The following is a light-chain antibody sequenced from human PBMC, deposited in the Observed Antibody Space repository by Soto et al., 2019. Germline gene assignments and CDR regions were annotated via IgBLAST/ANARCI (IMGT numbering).Light chain of an antibody. CDR1: SSDVGGYNF. J-gene: IGLJ2*01. V-gene: IGLV2-14*03. CDR2: DVS. CDR3: SSYSTTSTTPRV. Sequence: QSVLTQPASVSGSPGQSITISCSGTSSDVGGYNFVSWYQQHPGKAPKLMIYDVSDRPSGVSDRFSGSKSGNTASLTISGLQAEDEADYYCSSYSTTSTTPRVFGGGTQLTVL.